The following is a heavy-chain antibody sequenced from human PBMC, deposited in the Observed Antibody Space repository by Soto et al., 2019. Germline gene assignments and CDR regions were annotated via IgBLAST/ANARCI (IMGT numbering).Heavy chain of an antibody. Sequence: GGCLRLSCSTSVFTFSNAWMSWVRQSPGKGLEWVGRIKSKTDGGTTDYAAPVKGRFTISRDDSKNTLYLQMNSLKTEDTAVYYCTTVEGTYYYDSSGYRLYNWFDPWGQGTLVTVSS. CDR2: IKSKTDGGTT. CDR3: TTVEGTYYYDSSGYRLYNWFDP. J-gene: IGHJ5*02. CDR1: VFTFSNAW. D-gene: IGHD3-22*01. V-gene: IGHV3-15*01.